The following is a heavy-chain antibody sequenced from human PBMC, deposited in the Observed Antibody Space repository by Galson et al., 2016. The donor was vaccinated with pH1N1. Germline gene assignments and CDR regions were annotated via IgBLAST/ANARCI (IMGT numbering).Heavy chain of an antibody. J-gene: IGHJ6*03. V-gene: IGHV1-69*04. CDR1: GGTFTLYG. CDR2: IIPIVGLT. D-gene: IGHD1-14*01. Sequence: SVKVSCKASGGTFTLYGITWVRQAPGQGLEWMGRIIPIVGLTKYAEKFQGRVTITADVSPSTAYMELSSLRSEYTAVYYCAGDPTNALYNHSYMDVWGKETTVTVSS. CDR3: AGDPTNALYNHSYMDV.